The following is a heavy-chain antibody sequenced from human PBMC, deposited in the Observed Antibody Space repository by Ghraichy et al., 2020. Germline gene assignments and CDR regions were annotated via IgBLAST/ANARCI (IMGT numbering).Heavy chain of an antibody. CDR1: GGSISSYY. CDR3: ARTPSGQWLVSLHFDY. D-gene: IGHD6-19*01. Sequence: SETLSLTCTVSGGSISSYYWSWIRQLPGKGLNWIGYIYYSGSTNYNPSLKSRVTISVDTSKNQFSLKLSSVTAADTAVYYCARTPSGQWLVSLHFDYWGQGIL. V-gene: IGHV4-59*01. CDR2: IYYSGST. J-gene: IGHJ4*02.